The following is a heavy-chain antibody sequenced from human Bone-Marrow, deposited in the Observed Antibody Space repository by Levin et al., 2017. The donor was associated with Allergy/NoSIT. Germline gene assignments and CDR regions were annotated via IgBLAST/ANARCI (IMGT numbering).Heavy chain of an antibody. CDR1: SGSVNSGSYY. CDR2: IHNSGST. Sequence: ESLKISCTVSSGSVNSGSYYWSWIRQPPGKGLEWIGFIHNSGSTEYNSSLKSRVTISLDTSKNQFSLKLSSVTAADTAVYYCAREKGWNVDYWGQGTLVIVSS. J-gene: IGHJ4*02. V-gene: IGHV4-61*01. D-gene: IGHD1-1*01. CDR3: AREKGWNVDY.